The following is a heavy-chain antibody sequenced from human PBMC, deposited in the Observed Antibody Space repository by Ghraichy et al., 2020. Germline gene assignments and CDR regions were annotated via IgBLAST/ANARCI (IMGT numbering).Heavy chain of an antibody. J-gene: IGHJ4*02. CDR1: DGSINNYY. CDR3: ARGSAYGEYYFAY. Sequence: SQTLSLTCTVSDGSINNYYWSWIRKPPGRGLEWIGYIYYSGRTTYNPSLDSRVTISVDTSRTQVFLKLTSVTAADTAVYYCARGSAYGEYYFAYWGQGTLVTVSS. D-gene: IGHD4-17*01. V-gene: IGHV4-59*01. CDR2: IYYSGRT.